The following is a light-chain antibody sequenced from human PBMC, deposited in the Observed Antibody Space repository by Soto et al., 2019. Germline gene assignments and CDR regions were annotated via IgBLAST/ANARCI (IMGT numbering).Light chain of an antibody. Sequence: DIQITQSPSTLSASVGGRVTITCRASQSVGTWVAWYQQKPGKGPKLLIYKASHLESGVPSRFSGSGSGTEFTLTISSLQPGDFATYYCQHYNTYPWTFGHGTKVDIK. V-gene: IGKV1-5*03. J-gene: IGKJ1*01. CDR2: KAS. CDR3: QHYNTYPWT. CDR1: QSVGTW.